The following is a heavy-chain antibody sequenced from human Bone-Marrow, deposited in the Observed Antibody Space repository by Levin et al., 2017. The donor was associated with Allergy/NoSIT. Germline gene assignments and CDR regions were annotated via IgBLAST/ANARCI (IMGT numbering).Heavy chain of an antibody. V-gene: IGHV3-23*01. CDR3: AKDGGFWWGDY. CDR1: GFTFSSYA. CDR2: ISGSGGST. D-gene: IGHD2-15*01. Sequence: LSLPCAASGFTFSSYAMSWVRQAPGKGLEWVSAISGSGGSTYYADSVKGRFTISRDNSKNTLYLQMNSLRAEDTAVYYCAKDGGFWWGDYWGQGTLVTVSS. J-gene: IGHJ4*02.